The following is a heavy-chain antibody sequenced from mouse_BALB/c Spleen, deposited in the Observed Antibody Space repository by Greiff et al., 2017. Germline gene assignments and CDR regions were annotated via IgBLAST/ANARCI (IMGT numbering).Heavy chain of an antibody. Sequence: EVKLMESGGGLVQPGGSLKLSCAASGFTFSSYTMSWVRQTPEKRLEWVAYISNGGGSTYYPDTVKGRFTISRDNAKNTLYLQMSSLKSEDTAMYYCARQYGSRGDYYAMDYWGQGTSVTGSS. V-gene: IGHV5-12-2*01. CDR3: ARQYGSRGDYYAMDY. CDR1: GFTFSSYT. CDR2: ISNGGGST. J-gene: IGHJ4*01. D-gene: IGHD1-1*01.